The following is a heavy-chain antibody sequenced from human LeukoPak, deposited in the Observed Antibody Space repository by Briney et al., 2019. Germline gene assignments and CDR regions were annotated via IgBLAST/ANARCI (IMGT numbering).Heavy chain of an antibody. J-gene: IGHJ4*02. Sequence: SETLSLTCTVSGYSISSGYYWGWLRQPPGKGLEGTGSIYHSGSTYYNPSLKSRVTISEDTSKNKFSLKLSSVSAADTDVYYCARAVLSSGTKMRFDHWGQGTLVTVSS. CDR1: GYSISSGYY. CDR3: ARAVLSSGTKMRFDH. V-gene: IGHV4-38-2*02. CDR2: IYHSGST. D-gene: IGHD3-22*01.